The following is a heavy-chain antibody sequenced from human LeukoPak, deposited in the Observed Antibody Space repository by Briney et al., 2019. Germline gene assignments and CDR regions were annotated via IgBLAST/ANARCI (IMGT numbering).Heavy chain of an antibody. CDR2: IIPIFGTA. CDR3: ATALLGYCSSTSCYAYYYYGMDV. CDR1: GGTFSSYA. V-gene: IGHV1-69*13. D-gene: IGHD2-2*01. Sequence: SVKVSCKASGGTFSSYAISWVRQAPGQGLEWMGGIIPIFGTANYAQKFQGRVTITADESTSTAYMELSCLRSEDTAVYYCATALLGYCSSTSCYAYYYYGMDVWGQGTTVTVSS. J-gene: IGHJ6*02.